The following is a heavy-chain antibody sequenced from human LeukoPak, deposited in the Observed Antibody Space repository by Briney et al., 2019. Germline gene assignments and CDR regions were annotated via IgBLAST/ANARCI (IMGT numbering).Heavy chain of an antibody. V-gene: IGHV4-59*01. CDR3: ARVDCSSTSCYHYMDV. D-gene: IGHD2-2*01. CDR1: GGSISSYY. CDR2: IYYSGST. J-gene: IGHJ6*03. Sequence: PSETLSLTCTVSGGSISSYYWSWIRQPPGKGLEWIGYIYYSGSTNYNPSLKSRVTISVGTSKNQFSLKLSSVTAADTAVYYCARVDCSSTSCYHYMDVWGKGTTVTVSS.